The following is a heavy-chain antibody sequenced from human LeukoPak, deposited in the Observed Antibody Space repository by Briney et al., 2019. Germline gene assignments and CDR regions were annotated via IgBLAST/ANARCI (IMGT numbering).Heavy chain of an antibody. CDR1: GFTFSSFS. CDR3: ARDRGSGWLGDLAY. CDR2: ISGISDYI. J-gene: IGHJ4*02. Sequence: GGSLRLSCAASGFTFSSFSMNRVRQAPGKGLEWVSSISGISDYIYYADSVKGRFTMSRDNAKNVLYLEMNSLRVEDAAIYFCARDRGSGWLGDLAYWGQGTLVTVSS. D-gene: IGHD6-19*01. V-gene: IGHV3-21*06.